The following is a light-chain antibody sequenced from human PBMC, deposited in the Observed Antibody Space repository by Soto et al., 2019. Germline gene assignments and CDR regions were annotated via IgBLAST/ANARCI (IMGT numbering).Light chain of an antibody. CDR1: SSDVGDYKY. J-gene: IGLJ1*01. CDR2: EVS. CDR3: SSYAGNNKGI. Sequence: QCVLTQPPSASGSPGQSVTISCTGTSSDVGDYKYVSWYQQHPGKAPKVIIYEVSKRPSGVPDRFSGSKSGNTASLTVSGLQAEDEADYYCSSYAGNNKGIFGTGTKVTVL. V-gene: IGLV2-8*01.